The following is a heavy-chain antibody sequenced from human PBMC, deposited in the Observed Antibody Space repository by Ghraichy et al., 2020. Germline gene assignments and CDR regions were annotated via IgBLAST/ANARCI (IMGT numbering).Heavy chain of an antibody. D-gene: IGHD6-19*01. CDR3: ARENQNSSGSLDY. J-gene: IGHJ4*02. Sequence: SETLSLTCTVSGGSISSYYWSWIRQPPGKGLEWIGYIYYSGTTNYSPSLKSRVTMSVDTPKNQFSLKLRSVTAADTAVYYCARENQNSSGSLDYWGQGTLVTVSS. V-gene: IGHV4-59*01. CDR1: GGSISSYY. CDR2: IYYSGTT.